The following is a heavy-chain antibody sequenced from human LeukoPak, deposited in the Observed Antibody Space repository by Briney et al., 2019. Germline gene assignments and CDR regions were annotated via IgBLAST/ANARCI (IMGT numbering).Heavy chain of an antibody. D-gene: IGHD6-13*01. V-gene: IGHV3-23*01. CDR3: AKASSSWYGVSEY. CDR2: ISDGGGNT. Sequence: PGGSLRLSCAASGFIFSSYAMSWVRQAPGKGLEWVSAISDGGGNTYYADSAKGRLTISRDNSKNTLYLQMNSLRAEDTAVYYCAKASSSWYGVSEYWGQGTLVTVSS. CDR1: GFIFSSYA. J-gene: IGHJ4*02.